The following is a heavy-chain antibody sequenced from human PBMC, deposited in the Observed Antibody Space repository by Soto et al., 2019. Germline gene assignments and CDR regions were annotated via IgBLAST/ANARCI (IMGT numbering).Heavy chain of an antibody. J-gene: IGHJ4*02. D-gene: IGHD3-22*01. CDR3: ARALNYYDSSGYSGYKY. CDR1: GYTFTSYA. Sequence: ASEKVSWKASGYTFTSYAMHWVRQAPGQRLEWMGWINAGNGNTKYSQKFQGRVTITRDTSASTAYMELSSLRSEDTAVYYCARALNYYDSSGYSGYKYWGQGTLVTVSS. V-gene: IGHV1-3*01. CDR2: INAGNGNT.